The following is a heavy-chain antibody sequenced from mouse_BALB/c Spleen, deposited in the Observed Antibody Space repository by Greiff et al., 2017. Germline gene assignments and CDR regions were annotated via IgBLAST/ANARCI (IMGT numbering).Heavy chain of an antibody. CDR3: ARWAYYGTLEGYAMDY. V-gene: IGHV5-9-1*01. CDR2: ISSGSSTI. D-gene: IGHD2-1*01. CDR1: GFTFSSYA. J-gene: IGHJ4*01. Sequence: EVKLVESGGGLVRPGGSLKISCAASGFTFSSYAMSWVHQTPEKRLEWVATISSGSSTIYYADTVKGRFTISRDNPKNTLFLQMTSLRSEDTAMYYCARWAYYGTLEGYAMDYWGQGTSVTVSS.